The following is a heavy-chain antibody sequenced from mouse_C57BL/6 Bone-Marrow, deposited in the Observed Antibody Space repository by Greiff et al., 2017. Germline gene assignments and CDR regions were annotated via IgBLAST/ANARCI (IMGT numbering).Heavy chain of an antibody. CDR2: IRNKANGYTT. J-gene: IGHJ4*01. D-gene: IGHD2-4*01. Sequence: EVQLVESGGGLVQPGGSLSLSCAASGFTFTDYYMSWVRQPPGKALEWLGFIRNKANGYTTEYSASVKGRFTISRDNSQSILYLQMNALRAEDSATYYCASLYEYDEGAMDYWGQGTSDSVSS. CDR3: ASLYEYDEGAMDY. V-gene: IGHV7-3*01. CDR1: GFTFTDYY.